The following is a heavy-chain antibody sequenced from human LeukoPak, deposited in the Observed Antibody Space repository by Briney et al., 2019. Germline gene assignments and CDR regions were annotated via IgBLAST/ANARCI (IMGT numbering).Heavy chain of an antibody. D-gene: IGHD3-10*01. V-gene: IGHV4-30-2*01. J-gene: IGHJ4*02. Sequence: SETLSLTCTVSGGSISSGGYYWSWIRQPPGKGLEWIGYIYHSGSTYYNPSLRSRVTISVDRSKNQFSLKLSSVTAADTAVYYCARDRRGSGSYEYWGQGTLVTVSS. CDR3: ARDRRGSGSYEY. CDR1: GGSISSGGYY. CDR2: IYHSGST.